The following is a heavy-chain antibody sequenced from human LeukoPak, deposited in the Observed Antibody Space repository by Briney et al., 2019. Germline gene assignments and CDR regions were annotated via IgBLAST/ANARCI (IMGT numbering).Heavy chain of an antibody. CDR1: GDSVSRYY. CDR2: IYDSGKP. CDR3: ARGGGTLDY. J-gene: IGHJ4*02. D-gene: IGHD3-16*01. Sequence: PSETLSLTCTVSGDSVSRYYWSWIRQPPGKGLEWIGYIYDSGKPNYNASLISRVTISVDTSKNQFSLKLTSVTPADTAVYYCARGGGTLDYWGQGTLVTVSS. V-gene: IGHV4-59*02.